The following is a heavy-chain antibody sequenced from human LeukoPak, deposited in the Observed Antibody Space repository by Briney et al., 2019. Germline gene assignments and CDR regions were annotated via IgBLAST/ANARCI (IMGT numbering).Heavy chain of an antibody. J-gene: IGHJ5*02. D-gene: IGHD2/OR15-2a*01. CDR1: GYTFIDLY. CDR2: INPKNGGT. V-gene: IGHV1-2*02. Sequence: ASVKVSCKASGYTFIDLYMHWVRQAPGQGLEWIGWINPKNGGTNYAQKFQGRVTMTRDTSISTAYMELNRMSSYDAAAYYCARESSTTYRDWFDPWGRGTLVTVSS. CDR3: ARESSTTYRDWFDP.